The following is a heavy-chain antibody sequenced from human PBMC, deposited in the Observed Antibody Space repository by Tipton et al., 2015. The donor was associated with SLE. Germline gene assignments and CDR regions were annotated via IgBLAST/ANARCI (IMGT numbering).Heavy chain of an antibody. CDR2: LYRDGRT. J-gene: IGHJ6*02. V-gene: IGHV3-53*05. Sequence: SLRLSCAASGFTVSTNYMNWVRQAPGKGLEWVSLLYRDGRTDYADSVKGRFTVSSDNSRNTLYLQMNSLRAEDTAVYYCARVDQLKYYLGLDVWGQGTTVTVSS. CDR1: GFTVSTNY. D-gene: IGHD3-10*01. CDR3: ARVDQLKYYLGLDV.